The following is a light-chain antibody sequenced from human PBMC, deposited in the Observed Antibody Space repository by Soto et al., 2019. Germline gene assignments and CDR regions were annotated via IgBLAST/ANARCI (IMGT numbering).Light chain of an antibody. V-gene: IGKV3-11*01. J-gene: IGKJ4*01. CDR1: QSVSNY. CDR3: QQRSSWPLLT. Sequence: IVLTQSPATLSLSSGERATLSCRASQSVSNYLGWYQQKPGQAPRLLIYDASNRATGIPARFSGSGSGTDFTLTISSLEPEDFAVYYCQQRSSWPLLTFGGGTKVEIK. CDR2: DAS.